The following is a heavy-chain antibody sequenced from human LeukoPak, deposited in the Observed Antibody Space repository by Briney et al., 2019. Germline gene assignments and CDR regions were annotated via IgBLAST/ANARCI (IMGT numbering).Heavy chain of an antibody. V-gene: IGHV4-4*02. CDR2: VHLNGRT. CDR1: GGSISTTNW. Sequence: SGTLSLTCDVSGGSISTTNWWTWVRQPPGGGLEWIGEVHLNGRTHYSPSLESRVTMSVDMSENHVSLQLTSVTAADSAVYYCAREGGFYRPLDYSGPGTLVIVSS. D-gene: IGHD6-25*01. J-gene: IGHJ4*02. CDR3: AREGGFYRPLDY.